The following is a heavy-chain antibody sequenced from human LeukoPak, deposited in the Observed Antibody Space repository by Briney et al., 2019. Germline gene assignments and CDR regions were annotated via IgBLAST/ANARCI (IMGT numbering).Heavy chain of an antibody. CDR1: GGSISSYY. CDR3: ARKNVGYRSGQLDY. J-gene: IGHJ4*02. V-gene: IGHV4-59*01. CDR2: IYYSGST. D-gene: IGHD6-19*01. Sequence: SETLSLTCTVSGGSISSYYWSWIRQPPGKGLEWIGYIYYSGSTNYNPSLKSRVTISVDTSKNQFSLKLSSVTAADTAVYYCARKNVGYRSGQLDYWGQGTLVTVSA.